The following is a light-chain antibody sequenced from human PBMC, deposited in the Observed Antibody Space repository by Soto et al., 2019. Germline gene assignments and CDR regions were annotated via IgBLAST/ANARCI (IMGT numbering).Light chain of an antibody. J-gene: IGKJ5*01. CDR3: QQYENLPPT. CDR1: QDIGNS. Sequence: DIQMTQSPSSLSASIGDRVILTCQASQDIGNSLNWYQHKPGKAPKLLIYDASTLERGVPARFSGSGSGTDFTFTISSLQPEDIATYYCQQYENLPPTFGQGTRLEMK. CDR2: DAS. V-gene: IGKV1-33*01.